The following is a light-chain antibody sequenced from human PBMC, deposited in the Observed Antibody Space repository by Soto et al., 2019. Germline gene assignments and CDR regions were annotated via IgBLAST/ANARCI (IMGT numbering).Light chain of an antibody. CDR3: QQYNNYFSRT. CDR2: DAS. Sequence: DIQMTQSPSTLSASVGDRVTITCRASQSISIWLAWYQQKPGKAPNILIYDASTLVSGVPSRFSGSGSGTEFTITTSSRQPDDFAAYYCQQYNNYFSRTFGQGTKVEIK. J-gene: IGKJ1*01. CDR1: QSISIW. V-gene: IGKV1-5*01.